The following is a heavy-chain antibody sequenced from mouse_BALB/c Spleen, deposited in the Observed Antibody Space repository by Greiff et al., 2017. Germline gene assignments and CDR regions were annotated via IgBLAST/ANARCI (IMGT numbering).Heavy chain of an antibody. Sequence: EVKVVESGGGLVKPGGSLKLSCAASGFAFSSYDMSWVRQTPEKRLEWVAYISSGGGSTYYPDTVKGRFTISRDNAKNTLYLQMSSLKSEDTAMYYCARHRNYGSSYAMDYWGQGTSVTVSS. V-gene: IGHV5-12-1*01. CDR3: ARHRNYGSSYAMDY. D-gene: IGHD1-1*01. CDR2: ISSGGGST. J-gene: IGHJ4*01. CDR1: GFAFSSYD.